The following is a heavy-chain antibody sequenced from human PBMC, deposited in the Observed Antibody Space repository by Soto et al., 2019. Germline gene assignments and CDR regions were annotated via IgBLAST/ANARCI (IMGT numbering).Heavy chain of an antibody. J-gene: IGHJ4*02. CDR1: GFSLSNARMG. Sequence: QVTLKESGPVLVKPTETLTLTCTVSGFSLSNARMGVSWIRQPPGKALEWLAHIFSNDEKSYSTSLKSRLTISKDTSKSQVVLTMTNTDPVDTATYYCARILLAAGRSMVSGEMYYFDYWGQGTLVTLSS. D-gene: IGHD5-18*01. CDR2: IFSNDEK. CDR3: ARILLAAGRSMVSGEMYYFDY. V-gene: IGHV2-26*01.